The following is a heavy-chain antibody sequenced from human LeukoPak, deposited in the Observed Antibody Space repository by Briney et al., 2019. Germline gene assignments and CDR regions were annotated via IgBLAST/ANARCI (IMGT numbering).Heavy chain of an antibody. CDR2: ISSSSSYI. CDR1: GFTFSSYS. J-gene: IGHJ4*02. Sequence: GGSLRLSCAASGFTFSSYSMNWVRQAPGKGLEWVSSISSSSSYIYYAGSVKGRFTISRDNAKNSLYLQMNSLRAEDTAVYYCALSSLTLSGFDYWGQGTLVTVSS. V-gene: IGHV3-21*01. D-gene: IGHD6-13*01. CDR3: ALSSLTLSGFDY.